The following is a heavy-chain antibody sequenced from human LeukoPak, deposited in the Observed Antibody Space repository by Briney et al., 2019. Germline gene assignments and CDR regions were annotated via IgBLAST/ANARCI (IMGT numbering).Heavy chain of an antibody. Sequence: ASVKVSCKASGYTFTGYYMHWVRQAPGQGLEWMGWINLNTGGTNFAQKFQGRVTMTRDTSISTAYMELRSLRSDDTAVYYCARGPGGRSGYHPLEDYYYYYYMDVWGKGTTVTVSS. CDR2: INLNTGGT. V-gene: IGHV1-2*02. J-gene: IGHJ6*03. D-gene: IGHD3-22*01. CDR3: ARGPGGRSGYHPLEDYYYYYYMDV. CDR1: GYTFTGYY.